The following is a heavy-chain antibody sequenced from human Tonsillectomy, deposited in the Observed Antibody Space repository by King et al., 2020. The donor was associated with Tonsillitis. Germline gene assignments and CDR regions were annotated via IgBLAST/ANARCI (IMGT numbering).Heavy chain of an antibody. D-gene: IGHD3-16*02. Sequence: VQLVESGGGLVQPGGSLRLSCAASGFTFNSYAMSWVRQAPGKGLEWVSAISGSGGSTYYADSVKGRFTISREHSKNTLYLHVNSLRADDTAVYYCAKVTTCSGGSCYSRYYDYVWGSYRSPLDYWGQGTLVTVSS. CDR1: GFTFNSYA. V-gene: IGHV3-23*04. J-gene: IGHJ4*02. CDR2: ISGSGGST. CDR3: AKVTTCSGGSCYSRYYDYVWGSYRSPLDY.